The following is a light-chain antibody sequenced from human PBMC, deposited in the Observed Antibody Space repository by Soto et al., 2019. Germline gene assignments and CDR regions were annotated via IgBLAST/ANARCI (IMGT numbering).Light chain of an antibody. CDR3: QQYGSLRWT. V-gene: IGKV3-20*01. J-gene: IGKJ1*01. Sequence: EVELTQSPANLSVSPGERATLSCRASQSVSSSHLAWYQQKPGQAPRLLIYGVSSRATGIPDRFSGSGSGTDFILTISRLEPEDFAVYYCQQYGSLRWTFGQGTKVDIK. CDR2: GVS. CDR1: QSVSSSH.